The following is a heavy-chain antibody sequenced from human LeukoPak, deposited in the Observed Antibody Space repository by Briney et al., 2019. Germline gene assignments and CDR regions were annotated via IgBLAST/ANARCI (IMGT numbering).Heavy chain of an antibody. J-gene: IGHJ6*02. Sequence: ASVKVSCKASGGTFISYAISWVRQPPGQGLEWMGRIIPILGIANYAQKFQGRVTITADKSTSTAYMELSSLRSEDTAVYYCARDIGLWLTIHYYYYGMDVWGQGTTVTVSS. D-gene: IGHD5-12*01. CDR3: ARDIGLWLTIHYYYYGMDV. CDR1: GGTFISYA. V-gene: IGHV1-69*04. CDR2: IIPILGIA.